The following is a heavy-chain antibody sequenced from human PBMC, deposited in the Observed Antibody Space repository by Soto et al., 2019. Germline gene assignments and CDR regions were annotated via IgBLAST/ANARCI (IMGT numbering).Heavy chain of an antibody. V-gene: IGHV3-11*01. J-gene: IGHJ4*02. CDR2: ISSSGGTI. CDR3: ARWGYCSGGSCPPDDY. Sequence: QVQLVESGGGLVKPGGSLRLSCAASGFTFSDYYMSWIRQAPGKGLEWVSYISSSGGTIYYADSVKGRFNISRHNAKKSLYLKMNSLRADDTAVYYCARWGYCSGGSCPPDDYWGQGTLVTVSS. CDR1: GFTFSDYY. D-gene: IGHD2-15*01.